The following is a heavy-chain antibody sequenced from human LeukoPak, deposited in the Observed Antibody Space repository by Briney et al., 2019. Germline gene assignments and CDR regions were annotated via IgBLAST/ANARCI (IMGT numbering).Heavy chain of an antibody. CDR3: AMYCGSPSCYASNPR. Sequence: GGSLRLSCAASGFTFSSYWMHWVRQAPGKGLVWVSYISSDGGTTNYADSVKGRFTISRDNAKNTLYLQMNRLRAEDTAVYYCAMYCGSPSCYASNPRWGQGTLVTVSS. CDR1: GFTFSSYW. J-gene: IGHJ4*02. CDR2: ISSDGGTT. D-gene: IGHD2-2*01. V-gene: IGHV3-74*01.